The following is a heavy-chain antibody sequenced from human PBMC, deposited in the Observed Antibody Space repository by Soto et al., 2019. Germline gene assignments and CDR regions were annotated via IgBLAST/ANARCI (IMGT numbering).Heavy chain of an antibody. Sequence: SETLSLTSTVSGGSISSGDYYWVWIRQPPGKGLEWIGYINYSGSTNNNPSLKGRLTISVDTSKNQFSLKLSSVTAADTAVYYCGRGGDWIDPWGQGTLVTVSS. V-gene: IGHV4-30-4*01. CDR1: GGSISSGDYY. CDR3: GRGGDWIDP. CDR2: INYSGST. J-gene: IGHJ5*02.